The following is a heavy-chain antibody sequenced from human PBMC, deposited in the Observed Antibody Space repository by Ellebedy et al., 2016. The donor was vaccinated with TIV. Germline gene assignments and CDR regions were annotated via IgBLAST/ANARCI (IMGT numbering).Heavy chain of an antibody. J-gene: IGHJ6*02. CDR3: ARVKQILAQGQTYGLDV. Sequence: AASVKVSCKASGYTFTAYCIHWVRQAPGQGLEWMGWINPSSGATNYAQKFQGRVSVARDTSITTAYMELSRLTSDDTAMYYCARVKQILAQGQTYGLDVWGRGTTVTVSS. CDR2: INPSSGAT. V-gene: IGHV1-2*02. D-gene: IGHD3-3*02. CDR1: GYTFTAYC.